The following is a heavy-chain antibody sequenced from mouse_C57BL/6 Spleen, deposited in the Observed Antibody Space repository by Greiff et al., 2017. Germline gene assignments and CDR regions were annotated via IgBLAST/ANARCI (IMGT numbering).Heavy chain of an antibody. CDR3: ARGGWLQRFAY. J-gene: IGHJ3*01. D-gene: IGHD2-3*01. Sequence: VQLQQSGAELMKPGASVKLSCKASGYTFTGYWIEWVKQRPGHGLEWIGGIFPGSGSTNYNEKFKGKATFTADTSSNTAYMQLSSLTSEDSAIYYCARGGWLQRFAYWGQGTLVTVSA. CDR2: IFPGSGST. CDR1: GYTFTGYW. V-gene: IGHV1-9*01.